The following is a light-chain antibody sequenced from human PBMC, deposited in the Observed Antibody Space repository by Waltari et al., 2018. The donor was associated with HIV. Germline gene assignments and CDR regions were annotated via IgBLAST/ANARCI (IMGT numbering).Light chain of an antibody. V-gene: IGLV2-14*03. CDR2: DVT. CDR3: SSYVGSITSWV. J-gene: IGLJ3*02. CDR1: SDDVGYYNY. Sequence: QSALTQPASVSGSPGQSIVISCTGTSDDVGYYNYVSWYQQHPGKVPKLVIYDVTSRPSGVSNRFSGSKSGNTASLAISGLRADDEADYYCSSYVGSITSWVFGGGTKLTV.